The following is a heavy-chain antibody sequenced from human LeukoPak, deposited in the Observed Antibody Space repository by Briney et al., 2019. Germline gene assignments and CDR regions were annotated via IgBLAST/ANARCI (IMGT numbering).Heavy chain of an antibody. Sequence: SVKVSCKTSGYTFTGYYIHWVRQAPGQGLEWMGWINPNSGDTNYAQNFQGRVTMTRDTSINTAYMELSSLSSDGTAVYYCARIKWAAANDWGQGTPVTVSS. J-gene: IGHJ4*02. CDR1: GYTFTGYY. D-gene: IGHD6-13*01. CDR3: ARIKWAAAND. CDR2: INPNSGDT. V-gene: IGHV1-2*02.